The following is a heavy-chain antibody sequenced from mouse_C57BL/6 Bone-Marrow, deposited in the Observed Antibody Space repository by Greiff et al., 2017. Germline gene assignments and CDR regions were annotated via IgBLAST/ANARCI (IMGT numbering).Heavy chain of an antibody. Sequence: EVQLMESEGGLVQPGSSMKLSCTASGFTFSDYYMAWVRQVPEKGLEWVANINYDGSSTYYLDSLKSRFIITRNNAKNILYLQMSSLKSEDTATYYCARAASIYYGYGFAYWGQGTLVTVSA. CDR2: INYDGSST. V-gene: IGHV5-16*01. CDR1: GFTFSDYY. D-gene: IGHD2-2*01. J-gene: IGHJ3*01. CDR3: ARAASIYYGYGFAY.